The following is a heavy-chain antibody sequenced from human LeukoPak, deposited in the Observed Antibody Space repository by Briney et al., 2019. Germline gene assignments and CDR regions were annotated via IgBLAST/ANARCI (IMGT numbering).Heavy chain of an antibody. V-gene: IGHV4-34*01. CDR2: INHSGST. D-gene: IGHD3-10*01. J-gene: IGHJ4*02. CDR1: GGSFSGYY. CDR3: ARRRPRPYYYGSGSFDY. Sequence: PSETLSLTCAVYGGSFSGYYWSWIRQPPGKGLEWIGEINHSGSTNYNPSLKSRVTISVDTSKNQFSLKLSSVTAADTAVYYCARRRPRPYYYGSGSFDYWGQGTLVTVSS.